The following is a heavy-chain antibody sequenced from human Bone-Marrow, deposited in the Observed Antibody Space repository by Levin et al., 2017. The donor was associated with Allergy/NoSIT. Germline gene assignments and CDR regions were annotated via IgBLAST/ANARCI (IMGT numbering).Heavy chain of an antibody. CDR2: ISGSGGST. J-gene: IGHJ4*02. CDR3: AKRLGLAYYFDY. Sequence: GESLKISCAASGFTFSSYAMSWVRQAPGKGLEWVSAISGSGGSTYYADSVKGRFTISRDNSKNTLYLQMNSLRAEDTAVYYCAKRLGLAYYFDYWGQGTLVTVSS. V-gene: IGHV3-23*01. D-gene: IGHD3-16*01. CDR1: GFTFSSYA.